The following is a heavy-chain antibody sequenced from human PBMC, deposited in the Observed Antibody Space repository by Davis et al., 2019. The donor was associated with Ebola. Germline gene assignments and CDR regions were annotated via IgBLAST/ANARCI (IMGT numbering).Heavy chain of an antibody. CDR1: GFTFSSYG. CDR2: ISYDGNNI. CDR3: ARGATVDYFFDY. D-gene: IGHD1-26*01. Sequence: GESLKISCAASGFTFSSYGMHWVRQAPGKGLEWLAVISYDGNNIYYADSVKGRFTISRDTSKNTLYVQMNSLRAEDTAVYYCARGATVDYFFDYWGRGILVTVSS. V-gene: IGHV3-33*01. J-gene: IGHJ4*02.